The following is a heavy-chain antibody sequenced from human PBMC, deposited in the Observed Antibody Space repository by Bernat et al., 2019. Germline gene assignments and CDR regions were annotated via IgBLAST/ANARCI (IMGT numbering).Heavy chain of an antibody. CDR3: AKDLMEEYCTNGVCYYYYGMDV. Sequence: QVQLVESGGGVVQPGRSLRLSCAASGFTFSSYGMYWVRQAPGKGLEWVAVISYDGSNKYYADSVKGRFTISRDNSKNTLYLQMNSLRAEDTAVYYCAKDLMEEYCTNGVCYYYYGMDVWGQGTTVTVSS. D-gene: IGHD2-8*01. J-gene: IGHJ6*02. CDR2: ISYDGSNK. V-gene: IGHV3-30*18. CDR1: GFTFSSYG.